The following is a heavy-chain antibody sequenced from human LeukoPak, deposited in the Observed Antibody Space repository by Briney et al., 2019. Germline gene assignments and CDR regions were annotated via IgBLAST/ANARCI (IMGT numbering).Heavy chain of an antibody. J-gene: IGHJ3*02. CDR1: GFTFSSYA. D-gene: IGHD1-26*01. CDR3: ARMTSRSRYSGSQGGAFDI. V-gene: IGHV3-30-3*01. Sequence: QPGRSLRLSCAAPGFTFSSYAMHWVRQAPGKGLEWVAVISYDGSNKYYADSVKGRFTISRDNSKNTLYLQMNSLRAEDTAVYYCARMTSRSRYSGSQGGAFDIWGQGTMVTVS. CDR2: ISYDGSNK.